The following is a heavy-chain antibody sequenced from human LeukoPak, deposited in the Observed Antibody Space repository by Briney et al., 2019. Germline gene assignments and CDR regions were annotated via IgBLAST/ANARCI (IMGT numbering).Heavy chain of an antibody. Sequence: SETLSPTCTVSGASIDSYYWSWIRQPPGKGLEWIGYTHYSGDIKYNPSLKSRLTISVDTSKNEFSLVLTSVTAADTALYYCARQPGGTAAFDIWAQGTMVTVSA. V-gene: IGHV4-59*08. D-gene: IGHD1-14*01. CDR3: ARQPGGTAAFDI. CDR1: GASIDSYY. CDR2: THYSGDI. J-gene: IGHJ3*02.